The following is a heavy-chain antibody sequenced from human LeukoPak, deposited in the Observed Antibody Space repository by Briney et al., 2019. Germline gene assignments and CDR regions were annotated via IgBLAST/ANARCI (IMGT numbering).Heavy chain of an antibody. CDR3: AKEGAAPGPDFDY. Sequence: SETLSLTCTVSGSSIRSYYWNWLRQPAGKGLEWIGRIVPSGITNYYPSLENRVTISVDTSKNQFSLNLKAVTAADAAVYYCAKEGAAPGPDFDYWGQGILVIVSS. CDR2: IVPSGIT. CDR1: GSSIRSYY. J-gene: IGHJ4*02. D-gene: IGHD6-13*01. V-gene: IGHV4-4*07.